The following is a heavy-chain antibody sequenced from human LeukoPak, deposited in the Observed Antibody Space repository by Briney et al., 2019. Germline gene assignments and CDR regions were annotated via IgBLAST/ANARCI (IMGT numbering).Heavy chain of an antibody. V-gene: IGHV4-39*07. CDR1: GGSISSSSYY. J-gene: IGHJ5*02. Sequence: PSETLSLTCTVSGGSISSSSYYWGWIRQPPGKGLEWIGSIYYSGSTYYNPSLKSRVTISVDTSKNQFSLKLSSVTAADTAVYYCAREIAAAGKGDNWFDPWGQGTLVTVSS. D-gene: IGHD6-13*01. CDR2: IYYSGST. CDR3: AREIAAAGKGDNWFDP.